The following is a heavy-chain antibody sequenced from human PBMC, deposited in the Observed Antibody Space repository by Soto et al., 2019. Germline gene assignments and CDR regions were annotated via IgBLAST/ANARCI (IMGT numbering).Heavy chain of an antibody. CDR1: GFSLSASGVG. CDR3: AHKGGGDRILDY. CDR2: IYWDDAK. Sequence: QITLKESGPTLVKPTQTHTLTCTFSGFSLSASGVGVGWIRQPPGKALEWLAIIYWDDAKHYSPSLKSSLTNTKDTPKNQVVLKMTNIDPVDTPTYYWAHKGGGDRILDYWGQGTLVTVSP. V-gene: IGHV2-5*02. D-gene: IGHD3-16*01. J-gene: IGHJ4*02.